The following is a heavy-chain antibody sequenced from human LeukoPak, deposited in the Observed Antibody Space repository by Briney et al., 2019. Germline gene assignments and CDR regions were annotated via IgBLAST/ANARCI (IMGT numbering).Heavy chain of an antibody. J-gene: IGHJ4*02. D-gene: IGHD3-22*01. CDR1: GGSISSGSYY. V-gene: IGHV4-61*02. Sequence: SQTLSLTCTVSGGSISSGSYYWSWIRQPAGKGLEWIGRLYTSGSTDYNPSLKSRVTISVDTSKNQFSLKLSSVTAADTAVYYCARGRYDSSLYYFDYWGQGTLVTVSS. CDR2: LYTSGST. CDR3: ARGRYDSSLYYFDY.